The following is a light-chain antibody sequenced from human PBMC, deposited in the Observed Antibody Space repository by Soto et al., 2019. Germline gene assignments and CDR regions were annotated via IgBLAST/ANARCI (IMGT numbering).Light chain of an antibody. CDR3: LLSYSGAWV. CDR1: TGAVTSVHY. Sequence: QAVVTKEPSLTVSPGGTVTLTCGSSTGAVTSVHYPYWFQQKPCQAPRTLIYDTSNKHSWKPARFSGSLLGGKAALTLSGAQPEDEAEYYCLLSYSGAWVFGGGTKVTVL. CDR2: DTS. V-gene: IGLV7-46*01. J-gene: IGLJ3*02.